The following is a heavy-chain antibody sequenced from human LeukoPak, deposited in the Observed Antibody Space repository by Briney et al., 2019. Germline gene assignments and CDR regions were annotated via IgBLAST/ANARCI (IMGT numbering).Heavy chain of an antibody. J-gene: IGHJ1*01. Sequence: GGSLRLSCAASGFTFGTYWMRWVRQAPGKGLEWVAAMSEDGGEKYYVDSVKGRFTISRDNVKNSLYLKMNRLRVEYTAVYHCASPRCGYWGQSTLVTVSS. V-gene: IGHV3-7*01. CDR1: GFTFGTYW. D-gene: IGHD6-25*01. CDR3: ASPRCGY. CDR2: MSEDGGEK.